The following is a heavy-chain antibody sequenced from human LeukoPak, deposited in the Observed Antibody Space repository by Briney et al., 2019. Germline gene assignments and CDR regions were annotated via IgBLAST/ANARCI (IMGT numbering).Heavy chain of an antibody. J-gene: IGHJ4*02. D-gene: IGHD3-3*01. Sequence: GGSLRLSCAASGFTFSSYAMHWVRQAPGKGLEYVSAISSNGGSTYYGNSVKGRFTISRDNSKNTPYLQMGSLRAEDMAVYYCARGYDFWSGYWSHSDYWGQGTLVTVSS. V-gene: IGHV3-64*01. CDR3: ARGYDFWSGYWSHSDY. CDR1: GFTFSSYA. CDR2: ISSNGGST.